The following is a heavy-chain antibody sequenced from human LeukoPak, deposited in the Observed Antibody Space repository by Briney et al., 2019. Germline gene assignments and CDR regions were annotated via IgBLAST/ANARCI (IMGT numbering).Heavy chain of an antibody. CDR1: GGSFSGYY. V-gene: IGHV4-34*01. CDR3: ARPLHMAAFGY. CDR2: INHSGST. Sequence: PSETLSPTCAVYGGSFSGYYWSWIRQPPGKGLEWIGEINHSGSTNYNPSLKSRLIISVDTSKNQFSLNLKSVTAADTAVYYCARPLHMAAFGYWGQGTLVTVSS. D-gene: IGHD2-21*01. J-gene: IGHJ4*02.